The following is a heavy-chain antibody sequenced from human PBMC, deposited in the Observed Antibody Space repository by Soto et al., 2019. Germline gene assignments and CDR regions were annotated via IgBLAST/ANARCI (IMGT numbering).Heavy chain of an antibody. J-gene: IGHJ4*02. Sequence: QLTLKESGPTLVKPTQTLTLTCTFSGFSLSTSGVGVGWIRQPTGKALEWLALIYLDDDKRYSPSLNSRLTIPKGPSTNQVVLIMTNRAPVDTATYYCAHRPHMGSSRDYYFHYWGQGPLVTVSS. D-gene: IGHD6-13*01. CDR3: AHRPHMGSSRDYYFHY. CDR1: GFSLSTSGVG. V-gene: IGHV2-5*02. CDR2: IYLDDDK.